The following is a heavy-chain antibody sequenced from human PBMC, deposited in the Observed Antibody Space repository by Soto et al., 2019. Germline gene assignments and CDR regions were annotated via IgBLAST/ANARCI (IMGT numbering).Heavy chain of an antibody. V-gene: IGHV5-51*01. D-gene: IGHD3-22*01. Sequence: PGESLKISCKGSGYSFTSYWIGWVRQMPGKGLEWMGIIYPGDSDTSYSPSFQGQVTISADKSISTAYLQWSSLKASDTAMYYCARFSSYYYDSSGYYRPLTPHFYGMDVWGQGTTVTVSS. CDR1: GYSFTSYW. CDR2: IYPGDSDT. J-gene: IGHJ6*02. CDR3: ARFSSYYYDSSGYYRPLTPHFYGMDV.